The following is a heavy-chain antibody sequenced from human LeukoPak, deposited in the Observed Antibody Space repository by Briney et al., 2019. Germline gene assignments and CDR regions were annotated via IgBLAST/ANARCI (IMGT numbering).Heavy chain of an antibody. CDR1: GYTFTSYG. CDR3: ARDRWPTYYYGSGSYYPLDY. V-gene: IGHV1-18*01. Sequence: ASVKVSCKASGYTFTSYGISWVRQAPGQGLEWMGWISAYNGNTNYAQKLQGRVTMTTDTSTSTAYMELRSLRSDDTAVYYCARDRWPTYYYGSGSYYPLDYWGQGTWSPSPQ. CDR2: ISAYNGNT. J-gene: IGHJ4*02. D-gene: IGHD3-10*01.